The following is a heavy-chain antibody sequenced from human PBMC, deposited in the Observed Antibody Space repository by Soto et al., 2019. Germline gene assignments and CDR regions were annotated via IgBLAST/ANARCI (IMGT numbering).Heavy chain of an antibody. CDR1: GGTFSSYT. V-gene: IGHV1-69*08. CDR3: ARDMTGCVYDLGRWFHP. Sequence: QVQLVQSGAEVKKPGSSVKFSCKASGGTFSSYTISWVRQAPGQVLEWMGRINPILGIAHYAQKFQGRDTITADKSTSTAYMEQSSVRSEDTAVYYCARDMTGCVYDLGRWFHPWGPGTLVTGSS. D-gene: IGHD5-12*01. J-gene: IGHJ5*02. CDR2: INPILGIA.